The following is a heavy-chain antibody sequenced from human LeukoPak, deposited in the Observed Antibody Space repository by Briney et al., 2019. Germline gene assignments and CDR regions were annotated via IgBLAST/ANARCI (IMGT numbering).Heavy chain of an antibody. CDR1: GYTFSNYG. J-gene: IGHJ6*03. CDR3: AREAYASGSFRTDYYYMDV. Sequence: ASVKVSCKASGYTFSNYGISWVRQAPGQGLEWVGWIRGDNGNTNYAQKFQGRVTMTTETSTSTAYMELGSLGSDETAVYYCAREAYASGSFRTDYYYMDVWGKGTTVTISS. D-gene: IGHD3-10*01. V-gene: IGHV1-18*01. CDR2: IRGDNGNT.